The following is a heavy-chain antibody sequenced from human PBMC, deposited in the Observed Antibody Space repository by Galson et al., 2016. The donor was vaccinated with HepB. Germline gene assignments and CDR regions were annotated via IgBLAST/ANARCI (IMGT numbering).Heavy chain of an antibody. CDR1: GFTFDDYT. CDR2: ISGNGGST. J-gene: IGHJ6*02. Sequence: SLRLSCAASGFTFDDYTMHWVRQAPGKGLEWVSTISGNGGSTYYADSVKGRFTISRDNSKNTLYLQMNSLRAEDTAVYYCAKEGTIFGAVPYGMDVWGQGATVTVSS. D-gene: IGHD3-3*01. V-gene: IGHV3-23*01. CDR3: AKEGTIFGAVPYGMDV.